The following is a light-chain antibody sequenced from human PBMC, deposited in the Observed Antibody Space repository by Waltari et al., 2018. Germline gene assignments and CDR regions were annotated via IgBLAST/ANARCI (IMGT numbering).Light chain of an antibody. V-gene: IGKV1-33*01. J-gene: IGKJ2*01. CDR1: QNIRTF. CDR3: QQFENLPYS. CDR2: ETS. Sequence: DIQMTQSPSSLSASVGDRVTISCQASQNIRTFLNWYHQKPGKPPNPLIFETSKLHSGVPSRFSGSGSGTQFIFTISSLQPEDVGTYYCQQFENLPYSFGQGTKLEIK.